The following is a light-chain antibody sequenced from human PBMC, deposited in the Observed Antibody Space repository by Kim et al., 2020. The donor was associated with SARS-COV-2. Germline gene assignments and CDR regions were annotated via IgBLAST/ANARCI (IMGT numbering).Light chain of an antibody. V-gene: IGKV3-20*01. Sequence: FSPGERAPPPSRASNCVSSIFFACYQHNPGQAPRLLIYVASSTPTGIPDTFSVSVSATDFTLTISRLVPEDFAVYYCQQYASSPRTFGQGPKLEI. J-gene: IGKJ2*01. CDR1: NCVSSIF. CDR2: VAS. CDR3: QQYASSPRT.